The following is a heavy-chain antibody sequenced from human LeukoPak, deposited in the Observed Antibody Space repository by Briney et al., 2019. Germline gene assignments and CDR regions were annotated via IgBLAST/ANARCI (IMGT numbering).Heavy chain of an antibody. CDR3: ARVDTGSSAYYYYYGMDV. V-gene: IGHV1-18*01. J-gene: IGHJ6*02. D-gene: IGHD2-2*01. CDR1: GYTFTSYG. CDR2: ISGYNGNT. Sequence: GASVKVSCKASGYTFTSYGISWVRQAPGQGLEWMGWISGYNGNTQYVQKFRGRVTMTTDTSTRTAYMELWSLRSDDTAVYYCARVDTGSSAYYYYYGMDVWGQGTTVTVSS.